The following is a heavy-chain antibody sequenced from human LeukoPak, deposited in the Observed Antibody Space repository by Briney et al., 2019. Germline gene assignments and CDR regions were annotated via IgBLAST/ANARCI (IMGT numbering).Heavy chain of an antibody. V-gene: IGHV3-30*02. D-gene: IGHD3-22*01. CDR2: IRYDGSNK. J-gene: IGHJ4*02. CDR1: GFTFSSYG. Sequence: GGSLRLSCAASGFTFSSYGMHWVRQAPGKGLEWLAFIRYDGSNKYYADSVKGRFTISRDNSKNTLYLQMNSLRAEDTAVYYCAYYYDSSGDYWGQGTLVTVSS. CDR3: AYYYDSSGDY.